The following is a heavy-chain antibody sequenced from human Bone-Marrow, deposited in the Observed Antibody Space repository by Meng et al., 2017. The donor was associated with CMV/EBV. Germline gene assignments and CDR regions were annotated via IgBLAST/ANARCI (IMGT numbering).Heavy chain of an antibody. J-gene: IGHJ4*02. CDR3: ARDPAYSRSSNSRY. V-gene: IGHV1-18*01. CDR2: ISGFNGDT. CDR1: GYTFTNYG. Sequence: ASVKVSCKASGYTFTNYGISWVRQAPGQGLEWMRWISGFNGDTKYAQRLQDRLTMTTDTSATTAYMELRSLSSDDTAVYYCARDPAYSRSSNSRYWGQGTLVTVSS. D-gene: IGHD6-6*01.